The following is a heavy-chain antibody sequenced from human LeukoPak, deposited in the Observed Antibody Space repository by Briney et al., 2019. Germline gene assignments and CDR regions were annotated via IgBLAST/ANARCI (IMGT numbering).Heavy chain of an antibody. D-gene: IGHD3-22*01. CDR3: ARRGLYYYDSSGYYPFDY. J-gene: IGHJ4*02. Sequence: SETLSLTCAVYGGSFSGYYWSWIRQPPGEGLEWIGEINHSGSTNYNPSLKSRVTISVDTSKNQFSLKLSSVTAADTAVYYCARRGLYYYDSSGYYPFDYWGQGTLVTVSS. CDR1: GGSFSGYY. CDR2: INHSGST. V-gene: IGHV4-34*01.